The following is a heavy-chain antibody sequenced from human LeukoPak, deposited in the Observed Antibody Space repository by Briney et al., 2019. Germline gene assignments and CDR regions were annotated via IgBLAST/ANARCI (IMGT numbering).Heavy chain of an antibody. CDR2: INPNSGGT. V-gene: IGHV1-2*06. J-gene: IGHJ4*02. Sequence: GASVKVSCKASGYSFTGYYLHWVRQAPGQGLEWMGRINPNSGGTNYAQKFQGRVTMTRDTSISTAYLELSRLTSDDTAVYHCARDEDGDYWGQGTLVTVSS. CDR3: ARDEDGDY. CDR1: GYSFTGYY.